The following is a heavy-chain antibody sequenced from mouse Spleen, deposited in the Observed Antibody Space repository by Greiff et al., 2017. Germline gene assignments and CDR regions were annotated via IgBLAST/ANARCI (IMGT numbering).Heavy chain of an antibody. Sequence: VQRVESGPGLVAPSQSLSITCTVSGFSLTSYGVDWVRQSPGKGLEWLGVIWGGGSTNYNSALKSRLSISKDNSKSQVFLKMNSLQTDDTAMYYCASEGITHYYAMDYWGQGTSVTVSS. D-gene: IGHD2-4*01. CDR1: GFSLTSYG. J-gene: IGHJ4*01. CDR3: ASEGITHYYAMDY. V-gene: IGHV2-6*01. CDR2: IWGGGST.